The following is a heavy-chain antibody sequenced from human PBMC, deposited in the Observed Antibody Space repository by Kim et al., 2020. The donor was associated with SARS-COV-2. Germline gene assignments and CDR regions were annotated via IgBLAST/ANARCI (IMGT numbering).Heavy chain of an antibody. CDR2: ISSSSTYI. CDR1: GFTFSSYS. V-gene: IGHV3-21*01. D-gene: IGHD2-15*01. J-gene: IGHJ3*02. CDR3: ARGGDCRGGSCSSNAFDI. Sequence: GGSLRLSCAASGFTFSSYSMNWVRQAPGKGLEWVSSISSSSTYIYYADSLKGRFTSSRDNAKNSLALQMNSLRAEDTAVYSCARGGDCRGGSCSSNAFDIWGLGTMVTVSS.